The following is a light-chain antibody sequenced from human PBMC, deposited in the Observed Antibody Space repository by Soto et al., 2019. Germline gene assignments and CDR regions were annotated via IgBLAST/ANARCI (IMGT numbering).Light chain of an antibody. Sequence: IQLTQSPSSLSASVGDRVTITCRASPAIASFLAWYQQKPGTAPKLLIYGASTLQSGVPLRFSGSRSGTDYTLTIASLQPEDFATYYCQQLNGSPWTFGQGTKVKSN. V-gene: IGKV1-9*01. CDR1: PAIASF. CDR2: GAS. CDR3: QQLNGSPWT. J-gene: IGKJ1*01.